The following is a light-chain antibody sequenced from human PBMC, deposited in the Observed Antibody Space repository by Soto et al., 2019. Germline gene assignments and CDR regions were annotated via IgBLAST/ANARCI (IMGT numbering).Light chain of an antibody. CDR2: AAS. CDR1: QSISNY. Sequence: DIQMTQSPSSVSASVGDRVTITCRASQSISNYLAWYQQEPGKAPKLLIYAASRLQSGVPSRFSGSGSGTDFTLTISSLQVEDFATYFCQHTNSFLALTFGGGTKVEI. CDR3: QHTNSFLALT. V-gene: IGKV1-12*01. J-gene: IGKJ4*01.